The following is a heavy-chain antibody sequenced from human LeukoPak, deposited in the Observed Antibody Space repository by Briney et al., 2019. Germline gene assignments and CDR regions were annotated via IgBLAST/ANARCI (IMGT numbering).Heavy chain of an antibody. CDR1: GGAIRSSSYY. D-gene: IGHD4-23*01. Sequence: SETLSLTCTVSGGAIRSSSYYWGWIRQPPEKGLEWIGSIYYSGSTYYNPSLKSRVTISVDTSKSQFSLKLSSVTAADTAVYYCARLDGGNRPPDYWRQGTLVTVSS. CDR3: ARLDGGNRPPDY. CDR2: IYYSGST. J-gene: IGHJ4*02. V-gene: IGHV4-39*01.